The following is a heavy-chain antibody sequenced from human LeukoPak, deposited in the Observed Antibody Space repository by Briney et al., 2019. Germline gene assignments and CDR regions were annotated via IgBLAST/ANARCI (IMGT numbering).Heavy chain of an antibody. CDR3: ARGDGGGVVDY. V-gene: IGHV4-59*01. CDR1: GGSISSYY. Sequence: PSETLSLTCTVSGGSISSYYWSWIRQPPGKGLEWIGYIYYSGSTNYNPSLKSRVTISVDTSKNEFSLKLSSVTAADTAVYYCARGDGGGVVDYWGQGTLLIVPP. D-gene: IGHD3-3*01. J-gene: IGHJ4*02. CDR2: IYYSGST.